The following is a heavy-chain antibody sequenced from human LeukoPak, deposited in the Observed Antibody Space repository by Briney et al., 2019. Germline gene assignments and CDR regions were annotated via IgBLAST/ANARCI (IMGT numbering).Heavy chain of an antibody. CDR2: INPNSGGT. V-gene: IGHV1-2*02. D-gene: IGHD3-22*01. Sequence: ASVKVSCKASGYTFTGYCMHWVRQAPGQGLEWMGWINPNSGGTNYAQKFQGRVTMTRDTSISTAYMELSRLRSDDTAVYYCARDSAEDYYDSGGYYQNDAFDIWGQGTMVTVSS. CDR3: ARDSAEDYYDSGGYYQNDAFDI. CDR1: GYTFTGYC. J-gene: IGHJ3*02.